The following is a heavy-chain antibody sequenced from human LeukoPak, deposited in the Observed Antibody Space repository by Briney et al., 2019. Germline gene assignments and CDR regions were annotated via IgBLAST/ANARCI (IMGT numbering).Heavy chain of an antibody. Sequence: GGSLRLSCAASGFTFSNAWMNWVRQAPGKGLEWVGRIKSKTDGGTTDYAAPVKGRFTISRDDSKNTLYLQMNSLKTEDTAVYYCTTDPTLVSYDFWSGFDYWGQGTLVTVSS. V-gene: IGHV3-15*01. CDR3: TTDPTLVSYDFWSGFDY. CDR1: GFTFSNAW. CDR2: IKSKTDGGTT. D-gene: IGHD3-3*01. J-gene: IGHJ4*02.